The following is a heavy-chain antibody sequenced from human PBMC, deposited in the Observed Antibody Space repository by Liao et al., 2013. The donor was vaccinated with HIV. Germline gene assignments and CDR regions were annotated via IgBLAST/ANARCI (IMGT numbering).Heavy chain of an antibody. D-gene: IGHD3-10*01. CDR1: GGSINNYH. CDR2: VYYSGGT. Sequence: QVQLQESGPGLVKPSETLSLTCSVSGGSINNYHWNWIRQPPGKEPEYIGYVYYSGGTNYNPSLKSRVTISLDTSKNQFSLKLSSVTATDTAVYYCARAGVFGAGNWFDPWGPGTQVTVSS. CDR3: ARAGVFGAGNWFDP. J-gene: IGHJ5*02. V-gene: IGHV4-59*12.